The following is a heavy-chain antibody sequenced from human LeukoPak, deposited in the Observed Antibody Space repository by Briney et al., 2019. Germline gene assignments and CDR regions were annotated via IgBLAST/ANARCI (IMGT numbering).Heavy chain of an antibody. CDR2: IYPGDSDT. CDR3: ARRYGRPFDY. V-gene: IGHV5-51*01. D-gene: IGHD4-17*01. CDR1: GYSFTSLW. J-gene: IGHJ4*02. Sequence: PGESLKISCKGSGYSFTSLWIGWVRQMPGKGLEWMRIIYPGDSDTRYSPSFEGQVTISADKSISTAYLEWSNLKASDTAIYYCARRYGRPFDYWGQGTLVTVSS.